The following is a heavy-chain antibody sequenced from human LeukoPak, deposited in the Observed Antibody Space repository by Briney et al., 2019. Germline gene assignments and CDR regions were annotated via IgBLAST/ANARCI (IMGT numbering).Heavy chain of an antibody. D-gene: IGHD3-22*01. CDR1: GFTFSDYY. V-gene: IGHV3-23*01. CDR2: ISGSGGST. J-gene: IGHJ3*01. Sequence: GGSLRLSCAASGFTFSDYYMSWIRQAPGKGLEWVSAISGSGGSTYYADSVKGRFTISRDNSKNTLYLQMNSLRAEDTAVYYCAKNYYDSSGPFLVWGQGTMVTVSS. CDR3: AKNYYDSSGPFLV.